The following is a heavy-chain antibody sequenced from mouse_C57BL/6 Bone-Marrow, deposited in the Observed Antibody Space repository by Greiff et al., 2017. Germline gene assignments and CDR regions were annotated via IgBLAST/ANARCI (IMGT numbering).Heavy chain of an antibody. V-gene: IGHV5-17*01. CDR3: TRGDFDV. CDR2: ISCGGSTI. CDR1: GFTFSDYG. Sequence: EVKLMESGGGLVKPGGSLKLSCAASGFTFSDYGMHWVRQAPEKGLEWVAYISCGGSTIYYADTVKGRFTISRDNAKNTLFLQMTSLRSEDTAMYYCTRGDFDVWGTGTTVTVSS. J-gene: IGHJ1*03.